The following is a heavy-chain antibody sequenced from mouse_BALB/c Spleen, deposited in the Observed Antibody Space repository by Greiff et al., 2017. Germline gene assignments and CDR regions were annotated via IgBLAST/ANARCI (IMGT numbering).Heavy chain of an antibody. Sequence: DVKLVESGGGLVQPGGSRKLSCAASGFTFSSFGMHWVRQAPEKGLEWVAYISSGSSTIYYADTVKGRFTISRDNPKNTLFLQMTSLRSEDTAMYYCARHFDVWGAGTTVTVSS. V-gene: IGHV5-17*02. CDR1: GFTFSSFG. CDR3: ARHFDV. J-gene: IGHJ1*01. CDR2: ISSGSSTI.